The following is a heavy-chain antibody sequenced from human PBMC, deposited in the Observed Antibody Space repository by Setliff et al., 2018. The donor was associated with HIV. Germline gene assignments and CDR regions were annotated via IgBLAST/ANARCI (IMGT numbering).Heavy chain of an antibody. V-gene: IGHV1-8*02. D-gene: IGHD1-20*01. CDR1: GYTFTSYD. Sequence: ASVKVSCKASGYTFTSYDINWVRQATGQGLEWMGWMNPNSGNTGYAQKLQGRVTMTRNTSISTAYMELSSLRAEDTAVYYCARDYAYDWNAVMDAWGKGTTVTVS. J-gene: IGHJ6*03. CDR3: ARDYAYDWNAVMDA. CDR2: MNPNSGNT.